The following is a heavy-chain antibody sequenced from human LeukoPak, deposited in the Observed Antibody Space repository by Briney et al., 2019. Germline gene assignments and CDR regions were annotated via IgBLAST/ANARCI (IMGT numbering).Heavy chain of an antibody. Sequence: ASVKVSCKASGYTFTGYYMHWVRQAPGQGLEWMGWINPNSGGTNYAQKFQGRVTMTRDTSISTAYMELRRLTSDDTAMYYCARDGVLGLGVRGWDLHGYFDYWGQGTLVTVSS. J-gene: IGHJ4*02. CDR1: GYTFTGYY. CDR2: INPNSGGT. CDR3: ARDGVLGLGVRGWDLHGYFDY. V-gene: IGHV1-2*02. D-gene: IGHD1-26*01.